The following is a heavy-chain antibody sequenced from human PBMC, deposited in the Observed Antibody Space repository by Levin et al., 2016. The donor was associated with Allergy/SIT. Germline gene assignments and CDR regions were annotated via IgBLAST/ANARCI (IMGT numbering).Heavy chain of an antibody. J-gene: IGHJ5*02. D-gene: IGHD2-2*01. V-gene: IGHV4-61*08. CDR2: IYYSGST. CDR1: GGSVNRGGHY. Sequence: GSLRLSCSVSGGSVNRGGHYWGWIRQAPGKGLEWVGYIYYSGSTDYNPSLKSRVTISVDTSKSQVSLKLNSVTAADTAVYYCARGRVPAGGGWFDPWGQGTLVTVSP. CDR3: ARGRVPAGGGWFDP.